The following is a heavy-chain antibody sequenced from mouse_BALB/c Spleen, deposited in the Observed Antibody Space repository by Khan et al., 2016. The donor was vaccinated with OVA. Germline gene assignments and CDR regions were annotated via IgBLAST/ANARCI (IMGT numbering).Heavy chain of an antibody. D-gene: IGHD1-1*02. J-gene: IGHJ3*01. CDR2: ISTYYGDG. CDR3: ARGGRFAY. Sequence: QVQLQQSGAELVRPGVSVKISCKGSGDTFTDYAMHWGKQSHAKSLEWIGVISTYYGDGVYNQNFQGKATMTVDKSSSTAYMALARLTSEYSAILFCARGGRFAYWGQGTLVTVSA. CDR1: GDTFTDYA. V-gene: IGHV1S137*01.